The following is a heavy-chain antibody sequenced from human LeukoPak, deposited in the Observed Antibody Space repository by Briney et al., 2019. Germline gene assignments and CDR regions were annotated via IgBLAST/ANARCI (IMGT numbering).Heavy chain of an antibody. J-gene: IGHJ2*01. D-gene: IGHD3-3*01. CDR1: GFTFSTYW. V-gene: IGHV3-7*03. CDR2: IKQDGSEK. Sequence: GGSLRLSCAASGFTFSTYWMNWVRQAPGKGLEWVTNIKQDGSEKYYVDSVKGRFTLSRDSAKNSLYLQMNSLRAEDTAVYYCARAEWSNWYFDLWGRGTLVTVSS. CDR3: ARAEWSNWYFDL.